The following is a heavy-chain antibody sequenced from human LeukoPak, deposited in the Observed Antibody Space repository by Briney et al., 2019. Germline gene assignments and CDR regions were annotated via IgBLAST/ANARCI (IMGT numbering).Heavy chain of an antibody. D-gene: IGHD2-15*01. CDR3: ARDLSLVVVVAAISEGYFDY. CDR1: GYTFTSYG. CDR2: ISAYNGNT. Sequence: GASVKVSCKASGYTFTSYGISWVRQAPGQGLEWMGWISAYNGNTNYAQKLQGRVTMTTDTSTSTAYMELRSLRSDDTAVYYCARDLSLVVVVAAISEGYFDYWGQGTLVTVSS. J-gene: IGHJ4*02. V-gene: IGHV1-18*01.